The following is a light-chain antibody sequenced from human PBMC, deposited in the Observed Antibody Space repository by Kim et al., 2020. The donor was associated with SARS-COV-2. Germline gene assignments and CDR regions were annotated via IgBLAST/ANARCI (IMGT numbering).Light chain of an antibody. CDR1: ALPKQY. V-gene: IGLV3-25*03. Sequence: SYELTQPPSVSVSPGQTARITCSGDALPKQYAYWFQQKPGQAPVVVIYEDTERPSGIPERFSGSTSGTTVTLTISGVQAEDEAAYYCQSADSSDTFWVFG. J-gene: IGLJ3*02. CDR2: EDT. CDR3: QSADSSDTFWV.